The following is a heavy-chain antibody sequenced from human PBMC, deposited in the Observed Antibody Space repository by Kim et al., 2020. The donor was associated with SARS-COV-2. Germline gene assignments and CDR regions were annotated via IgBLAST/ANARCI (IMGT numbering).Heavy chain of an antibody. CDR1: GYSISSGYY. D-gene: IGHD3-10*01. CDR2: IYHSGST. V-gene: IGHV4-38-2*02. Sequence: SETLSLTCTVSGYSISSGYYWGWIRQPPGKGLEWIGCIYHSGSTYYNPSLKSRVTISVDTSKNQFSLKLSSVTAADTAVYYCARDIRPGESYNWFDPWGQGTLVTVSS. J-gene: IGHJ5*02. CDR3: ARDIRPGESYNWFDP.